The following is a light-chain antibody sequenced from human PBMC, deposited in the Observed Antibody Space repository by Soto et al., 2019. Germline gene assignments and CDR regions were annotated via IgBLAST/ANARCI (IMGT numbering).Light chain of an antibody. J-gene: IGLJ3*02. Sequence: QSVLPQPPSVSGAPGQRVTISCTGSSSNIGAGYDVHWYQQLPGTAPQLLISGNSNRPSGVPDRFSGSKSGTSASLAIAGLQAEDEADYYCQSYDSSLSGWVVGGGTKLTVL. V-gene: IGLV1-40*01. CDR3: QSYDSSLSGWV. CDR1: SSNIGAGYD. CDR2: GNS.